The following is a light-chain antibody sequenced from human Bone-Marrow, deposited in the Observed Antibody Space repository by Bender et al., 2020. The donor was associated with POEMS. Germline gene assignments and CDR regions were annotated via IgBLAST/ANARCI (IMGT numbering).Light chain of an antibody. CDR3: QVWDISSDPS. V-gene: IGLV3-21*02. CDR2: DDS. J-gene: IGLJ2*01. CDR1: NIGSRS. Sequence: SYVLTQPPSVSVAPGQTARITCGGDNIGSRSVHWYQQKPGLAPVLVVYDDSDRPSGIPERLSGSNSGNTATLTISRVEAGDEADYSCQVWDISSDPSFGGGTKLTVL.